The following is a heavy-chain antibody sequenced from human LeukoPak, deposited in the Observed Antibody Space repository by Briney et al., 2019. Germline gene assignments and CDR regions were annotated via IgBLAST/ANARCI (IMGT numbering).Heavy chain of an antibody. V-gene: IGHV6-1*01. CDR2: TYYRSKWYN. J-gene: IGHJ4*02. Sequence: SQTLSLTCAISGDSVSRNSAAWNWIRQSPSRGLVWVGRTYYRSKWYNDYAVSVKSRIIINPDTSKNQFSLQLNSVTPEDTAVYYCARLGDGPEQIFDFWGQGTLVTVSS. CDR3: ARLGDGPEQIFDF. CDR1: GDSVSRNSAA. D-gene: IGHD5-24*01.